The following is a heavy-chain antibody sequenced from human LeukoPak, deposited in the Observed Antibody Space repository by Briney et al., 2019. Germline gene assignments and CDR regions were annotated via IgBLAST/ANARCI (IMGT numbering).Heavy chain of an antibody. CDR3: ARNGGHNQEH. D-gene: IGHD1-1*01. Sequence: SETLSLTCDVSGASSSRGSWCSWVRQPPGKGLEWIGEFSHSGITNFNPSLKSRVTISVDKSRNQFSLNLISVTAADTAVYFCARNGGHNQEHWGQGTLVTVSS. V-gene: IGHV4-4*02. CDR2: FSHSGIT. J-gene: IGHJ4*02. CDR1: GASSSRGSW.